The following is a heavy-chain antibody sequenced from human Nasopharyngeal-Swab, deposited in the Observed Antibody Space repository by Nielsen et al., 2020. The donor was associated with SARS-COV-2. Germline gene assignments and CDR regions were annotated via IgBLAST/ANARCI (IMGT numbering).Heavy chain of an antibody. V-gene: IGHV3-11*01. CDR2: IGSSGSTI. CDR1: GFTFSSYW. CDR3: ARSSHQSEGYAFDY. D-gene: IGHD5-12*01. Sequence: GGSLRLSCAASGFTFSSYWMSWIRQAPGKGLEWVSYIGSSGSTIYYADSVKGRFTISRDNAKNSLYLQMNSLRAEDTAVYYCARSSHQSEGYAFDYWGQGTLVTVSS. J-gene: IGHJ4*02.